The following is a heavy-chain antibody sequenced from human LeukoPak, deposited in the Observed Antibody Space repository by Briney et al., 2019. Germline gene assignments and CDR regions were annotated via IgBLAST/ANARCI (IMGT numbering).Heavy chain of an antibody. V-gene: IGHV4-59*01. CDR1: GGSISSYY. Sequence: SETLSLTCTVSGGSISSYYWSWIRQSPGKGLEWIGYRSGTTNYNPPLKSRLTISVDTSKNQFSLKLSSVTAADTAVYYCAREDPQTTVPEGMDVWGQGTTVTVSS. CDR2: YRSGTT. J-gene: IGHJ6*02. CDR3: AREDPQTTVPEGMDV. D-gene: IGHD4-17*01.